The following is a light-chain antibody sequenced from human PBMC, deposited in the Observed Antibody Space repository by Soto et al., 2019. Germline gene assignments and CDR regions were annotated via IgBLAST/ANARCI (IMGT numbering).Light chain of an antibody. J-gene: IGKJ1*01. Sequence: IVMTQSPATLSVSPGERATLSCRASQSVSSNLAWYHQKPGPAPRLLIYGASTRSTGIPARFSGSGSGTEFTLTISSLQSEDFAVYYCQQYNNWPPPWTFGQGTKVEIK. CDR3: QQYNNWPPPWT. V-gene: IGKV3-15*01. CDR2: GAS. CDR1: QSVSSN.